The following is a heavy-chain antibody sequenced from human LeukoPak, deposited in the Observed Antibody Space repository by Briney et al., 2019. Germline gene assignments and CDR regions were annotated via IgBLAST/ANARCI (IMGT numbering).Heavy chain of an antibody. CDR2: INSDGTSI. J-gene: IGHJ4*02. V-gene: IGHV3-74*01. CDR1: GFTFSDYW. D-gene: IGHD4-23*01. CDR3: ARDRWNFDY. Sequence: GGSLRLSCAASGFTFSDYWMHWVRQAPGKGLVWVSRINSDGTSICYADSVKGRFTISRDDAKNTLYLQMSSLRAEDTAVYYCARDRWNFDYWGQGTLVTVSS.